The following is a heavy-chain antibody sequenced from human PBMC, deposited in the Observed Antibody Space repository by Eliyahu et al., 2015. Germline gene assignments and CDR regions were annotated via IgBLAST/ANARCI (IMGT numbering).Heavy chain of an antibody. V-gene: IGHV4-59*08. CDR2: IYYSGST. CDR1: GGSISSYY. J-gene: IGHJ6*02. CDR3: RGVATITRLYYYGMDV. Sequence: QVQLQESGPGLVKPSETLSLTCTVPGGSISSYYWSWXRQPPGKGLEWIGYIYYSGSTNYNPSLKSRVTISVDTSKNQFSLKLSSVTAADTAVYYCRGVATITRLYYYGMDVWGQGTTVTVSS. D-gene: IGHD5-12*01.